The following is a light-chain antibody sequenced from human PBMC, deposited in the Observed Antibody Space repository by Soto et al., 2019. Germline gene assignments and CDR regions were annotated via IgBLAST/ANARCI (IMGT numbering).Light chain of an antibody. CDR3: YSYTSSNNVV. CDR2: EVS. Sequence: QSVLTQPASVSGSPGQSITISCTGTSSDVGGYKYVSWYHQYPGKAPKLMIYEVSNRPSGVSDRFSGSKSGNTASLTISGLQAEDEGDYYCYSYTSSNNVVFGGGTKLTVL. V-gene: IGLV2-14*01. CDR1: SSDVGGYKY. J-gene: IGLJ2*01.